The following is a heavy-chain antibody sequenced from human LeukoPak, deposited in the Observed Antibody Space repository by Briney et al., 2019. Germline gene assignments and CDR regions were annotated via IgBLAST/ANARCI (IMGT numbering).Heavy chain of an antibody. CDR1: GGSTSSYY. CDR2: IYYSGST. CDR3: ARDGYYYGMDV. J-gene: IGHJ6*02. V-gene: IGHV4-59*01. Sequence: SETLSLTCTVSGGSTSSYYWSWIRQPPGKGLEWIGYIYYSGSTNYNPSLKSRVTISVDTSKNQFSLKLSSVTAADTAVYYCARDGYYYGMDVWGQGTTVTVSS.